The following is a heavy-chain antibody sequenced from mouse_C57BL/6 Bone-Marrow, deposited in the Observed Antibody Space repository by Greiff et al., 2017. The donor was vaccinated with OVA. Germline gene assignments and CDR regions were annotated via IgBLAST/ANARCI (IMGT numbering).Heavy chain of an antibody. CDR1: RYTFPPPV. Sequence: QVQLKQPGAELVKPGASVKMSCKASRYTFPPPVITWVKQRPGQGLEWIGDIYPGSGSTNYNEKFKSKATLTVDTSSSTAYMQLSSLTSEDSAVYYCARKVHYYGSSPYYFDYWGQGTTLTVSS. V-gene: IGHV1-55*01. J-gene: IGHJ2*01. D-gene: IGHD1-1*01. CDR3: ARKVHYYGSSPYYFDY. CDR2: IYPGSGST.